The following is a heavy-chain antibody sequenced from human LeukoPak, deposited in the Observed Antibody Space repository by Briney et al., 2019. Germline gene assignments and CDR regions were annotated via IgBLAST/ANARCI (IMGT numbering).Heavy chain of an antibody. D-gene: IGHD6-6*01. CDR3: ARDPYSSSSFDY. J-gene: IGHJ4*02. Sequence: SRSSSTIYYADPVKGRFTISRDNAKNSVYLQMNSLRAEDTAVYYCARDPYSSSSFDYWGQGTLVTVSS. V-gene: IGHV3-48*01. CDR2: SRSSSTI.